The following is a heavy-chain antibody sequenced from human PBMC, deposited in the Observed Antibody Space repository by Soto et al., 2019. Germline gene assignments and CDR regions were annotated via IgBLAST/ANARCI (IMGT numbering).Heavy chain of an antibody. CDR1: GFTFSSYG. CDR3: ARDPGSRPTVLDY. D-gene: IGHD5-12*01. Sequence: GGSLRLSCAASGFTFSSYGMHWVRQAPGKGLEWVAVIWYDGSNKYYADSVKGRFTISRDNSKNTLYLQMNSLRAEDTAVYYCARDPGSRPTVLDYWGQGTLVTVSS. CDR2: IWYDGSNK. J-gene: IGHJ4*02. V-gene: IGHV3-33*01.